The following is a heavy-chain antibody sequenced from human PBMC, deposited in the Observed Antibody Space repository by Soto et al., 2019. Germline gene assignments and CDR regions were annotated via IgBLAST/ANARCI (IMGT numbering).Heavy chain of an antibody. Sequence: ASVKVSCKGSGYTFTGYYMHWVRQTPGQGPEWMGEISPQTGGTKYAQKYQGRVTMTRDTSITTVYMELSNLSPDDTAVYYCGRGRSGELVIFYWGQGTLVTVSS. CDR2: ISPQTGGT. V-gene: IGHV1-2*02. J-gene: IGHJ4*02. CDR1: GYTFTGYY. CDR3: GRGRSGELVIFY. D-gene: IGHD1-26*01.